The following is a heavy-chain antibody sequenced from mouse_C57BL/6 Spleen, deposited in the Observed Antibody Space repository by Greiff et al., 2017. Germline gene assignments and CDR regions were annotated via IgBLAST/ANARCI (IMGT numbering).Heavy chain of an antibody. J-gene: IGHJ2*01. CDR1: GYTFTDYE. V-gene: IGHV1-15*01. Sequence: VKLVESGAELVRPGASVTLSCKASGYTFTDYEMHWVKQTPVHGLEWIGAIDPETGGTAYNQKFKGKAILTADKSSSTAYMELRSLTSEDSAVYYCTSHFDYWGQGTTLTVSS. CDR3: TSHFDY. CDR2: IDPETGGT.